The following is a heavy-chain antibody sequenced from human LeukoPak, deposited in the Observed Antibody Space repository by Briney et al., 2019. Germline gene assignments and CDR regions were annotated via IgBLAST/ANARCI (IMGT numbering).Heavy chain of an antibody. CDR1: GFSFSGYG. D-gene: IGHD4-17*01. Sequence: GGSLRLSCAASGFSFSGYGMHWVRQVPGKGLEWVAFIRYDGITKFYIDSVKGRFAISRDNSKNTLSLQMNSLRTEDTAVYYCAPLHTGTFVDYWGQGTLVTVSS. CDR3: APLHTGTFVDY. CDR2: IRYDGITK. J-gene: IGHJ4*02. V-gene: IGHV3-30*02.